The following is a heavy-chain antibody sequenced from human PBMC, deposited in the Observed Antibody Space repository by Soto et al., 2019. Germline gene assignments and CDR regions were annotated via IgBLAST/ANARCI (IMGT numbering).Heavy chain of an antibody. CDR3: ARAYRYRIKRGAVGNYYGSGSYSPTAYYYYGMDV. D-gene: IGHD3-10*01. CDR2: IIPIFGTA. Sequence: ASVKVSCKASGGTFSSYAISWVRQAPGQGLEWMGGIIPIFGTANYAQKFQGRVTITADESTSTAYMELGSLRSEDTAVYYCARAYRYRIKRGAVGNYYGSGSYSPTAYYYYGMDVWGQGTTVTVSS. J-gene: IGHJ6*02. V-gene: IGHV1-69*13. CDR1: GGTFSSYA.